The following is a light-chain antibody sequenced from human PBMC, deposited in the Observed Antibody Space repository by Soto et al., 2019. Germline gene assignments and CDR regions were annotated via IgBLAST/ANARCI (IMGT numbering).Light chain of an antibody. V-gene: IGLV1-51*02. CDR2: ENN. CDR3: GTWDSGLSAGV. Sequence: QSVLTQPTSVSAAPGQTVTISCSGSDSNIGNDHVSWYQQFPGTAPKLLIYENNKRPSGIPDRFSGSKSGTSATLDITGLQTGDEADYYCGTWDSGLSAGVIGGGTKLTVL. CDR1: DSNIGNDH. J-gene: IGLJ3*02.